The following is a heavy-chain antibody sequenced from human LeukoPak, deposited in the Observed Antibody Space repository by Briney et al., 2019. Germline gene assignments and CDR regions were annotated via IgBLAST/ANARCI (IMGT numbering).Heavy chain of an antibody. Sequence: SETLSLTCAVYGGSFSGYYWSWIRQPPGKGLEWIGEINHSGSTNYNPSLKSRVTISVDTSKNQFSLKLSSVTAADTAVYYCARGRYSSDMDYWGQGTLVTVSS. V-gene: IGHV4-34*01. CDR2: INHSGST. J-gene: IGHJ4*02. CDR1: GGSFSGYY. D-gene: IGHD6-19*01. CDR3: ARGRYSSDMDY.